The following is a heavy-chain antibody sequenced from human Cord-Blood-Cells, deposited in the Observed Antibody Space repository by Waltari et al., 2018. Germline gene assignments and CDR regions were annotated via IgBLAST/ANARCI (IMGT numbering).Heavy chain of an antibody. V-gene: IGHV1-8*01. D-gene: IGHD2-15*01. CDR1: GYTFTSYD. CDR3: ARGVYCSGGRCYGKGWFDP. J-gene: IGHJ5*02. CDR2: MNPNSCNT. Sequence: QVQLVQSGAEVKKPGASVKVSCKASGYTFTSYDINWVRQATGQGLEWMGWMNPNSCNTGQSQNFQGRVTMTRNTSISTAYRGLSSLRSEDTAVYYCARGVYCSGGRCYGKGWFDPWGQGTLVTVSS.